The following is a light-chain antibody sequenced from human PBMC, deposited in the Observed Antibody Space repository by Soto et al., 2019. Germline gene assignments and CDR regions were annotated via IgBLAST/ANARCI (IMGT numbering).Light chain of an antibody. CDR2: KAS. J-gene: IGKJ1*01. Sequence: DIQMTQSPSTLSASVGDRVTITCRASQSISSWLAWYQQKPGKAPKLLIYKASTLESGVPSNFSGSGSGTEFTLTISSLQPDDFATYYCQQYNSYSFGQGTKGDI. CDR1: QSISSW. V-gene: IGKV1-5*03. CDR3: QQYNSYS.